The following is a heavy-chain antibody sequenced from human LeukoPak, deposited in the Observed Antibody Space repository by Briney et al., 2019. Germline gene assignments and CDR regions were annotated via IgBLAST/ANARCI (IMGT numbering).Heavy chain of an antibody. CDR3: AKAEDIVVVPAAMGSGY. CDR1: GFTFSNYW. CDR2: ISYDGSNK. D-gene: IGHD2-2*01. Sequence: GGSLRLSCAASGFTFSNYWMHWVRQAPGKGLEWVAVISYDGSNKYYADSVKGRFTISRDNSKNTLYLQMNSLRAEDTAVYYCAKAEDIVVVPAAMGSGYWGQGTLVTVSS. J-gene: IGHJ4*02. V-gene: IGHV3-30*18.